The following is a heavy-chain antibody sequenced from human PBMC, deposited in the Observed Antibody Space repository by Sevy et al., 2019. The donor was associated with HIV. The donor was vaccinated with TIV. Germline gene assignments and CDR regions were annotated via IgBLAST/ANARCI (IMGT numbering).Heavy chain of an antibody. V-gene: IGHV3-74*01. D-gene: IGHD2-15*01. Sequence: GGSLRLSCAASGFTFSGYWMHWVRQAPGKGLVWVSLINSDGSSTNDADSVKGRFTISRDNAKNTLYLQMNSLRAEDTAVYYCARSGGYNKYDYWGQGTLVTVSS. CDR3: ARSGGYNKYDY. J-gene: IGHJ4*02. CDR1: GFTFSGYW. CDR2: INSDGSST.